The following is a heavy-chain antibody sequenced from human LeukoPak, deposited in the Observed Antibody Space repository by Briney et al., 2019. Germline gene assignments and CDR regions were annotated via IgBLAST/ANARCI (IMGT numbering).Heavy chain of an antibody. D-gene: IGHD1-1*01. CDR2: ISYDGSNK. CDR3: ARDSSTTGTTHDAFDI. J-gene: IGHJ3*02. Sequence: GGSLRLSCAASGFTFSSYGMHWVRQAPGKGLEWVAVISYDGSNKYYADSVKGRFTISRDNSKNTLYLQMNNLRAEDTAVYYCARDSSTTGTTHDAFDIWGQGTMVTVSS. CDR1: GFTFSSYG. V-gene: IGHV3-30*03.